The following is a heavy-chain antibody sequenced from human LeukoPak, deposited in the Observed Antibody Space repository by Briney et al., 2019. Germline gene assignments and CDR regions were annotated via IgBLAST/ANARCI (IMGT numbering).Heavy chain of an antibody. CDR3: ARDDTAGFDY. CDR2: INLIAGLT. V-gene: IGHV1-46*01. CDR1: GYTFTDYY. Sequence: ASVRVSCKASGYTFTDYYIHWLRQAPGEGPDWMGMINLIAGLTHLAPKFQGRVTITTDESTSTAYMELSSLRSEDTAVYYCARDDTAGFDYWGQGTLVTVSS. J-gene: IGHJ4*02. D-gene: IGHD3-10*01.